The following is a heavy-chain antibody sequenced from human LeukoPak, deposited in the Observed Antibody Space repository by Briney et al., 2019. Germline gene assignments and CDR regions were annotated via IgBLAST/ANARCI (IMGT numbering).Heavy chain of an antibody. J-gene: IGHJ5*02. V-gene: IGHV3-74*01. CDR3: TTAGGDGSRMGFDP. Sequence: GGSLRLSCADSGFAFSRYWMHWVRQTPGKGLVWVSCISADGSVTRYADSVKGRFTISRDNTKSTLYLQMHSLRAEDTAVYYCTTAGGDGSRMGFDPWGQGTLVTVSS. D-gene: IGHD2-15*01. CDR1: GFAFSRYW. CDR2: ISADGSVT.